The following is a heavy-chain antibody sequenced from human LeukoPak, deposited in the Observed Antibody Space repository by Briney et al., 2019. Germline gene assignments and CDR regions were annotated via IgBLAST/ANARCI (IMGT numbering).Heavy chain of an antibody. D-gene: IGHD2-2*01. CDR3: ARHRYCTSTAYFDMGGY. CDR1: GYSFTNYW. V-gene: IGHV5-51*01. Sequence: GESLKISCKGSGYSFTNYWIGWVRQMPGKGLEWMGAIYPGDSDTRYSPSFQGQVTISADKSISTAYLQWSSLKASDTAMYYCARHRYCTSTAYFDMGGYWGQGTLVTVSS. CDR2: IYPGDSDT. J-gene: IGHJ4*02.